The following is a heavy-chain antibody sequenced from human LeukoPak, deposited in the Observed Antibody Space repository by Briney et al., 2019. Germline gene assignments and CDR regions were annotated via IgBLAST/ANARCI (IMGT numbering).Heavy chain of an antibody. V-gene: IGHV4-61*02. CDR3: ARGVLDTTMVRFDY. Sequence: SQTLSLTCTVSGGSISSSTYSWTWIRQPAGKGLEWIGRIHSSGSTHYNPSLKSRVTISVDTSKNHFSLNLSSVTAADTAVYFCARGVLDTTMVRFDYWGQGTLVTVS. J-gene: IGHJ4*02. D-gene: IGHD5-18*01. CDR1: GGSISSSTYS. CDR2: IHSSGST.